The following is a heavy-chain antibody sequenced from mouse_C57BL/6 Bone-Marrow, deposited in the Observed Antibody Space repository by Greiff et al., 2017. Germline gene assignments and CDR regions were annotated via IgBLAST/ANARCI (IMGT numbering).Heavy chain of an antibody. D-gene: IGHD1-1*01. J-gene: IGHJ2*01. V-gene: IGHV1-26*01. CDR3: ARGYYGSSS. Sequence: EVKLQQSGPELVKPGASVKISCKASGYTFTDYYMNWVKQSHGKSLEWIGDINPNNGGTSYNQKFKGKATLTVDKSSSTAYMELRSLTSEDSAVYYCARGYYGSSSWGQGTTLTVSS. CDR2: INPNNGGT. CDR1: GYTFTDYY.